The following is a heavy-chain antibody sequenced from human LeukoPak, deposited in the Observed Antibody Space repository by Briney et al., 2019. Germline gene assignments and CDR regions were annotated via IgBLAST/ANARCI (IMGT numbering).Heavy chain of an antibody. CDR2: ISPDRT. CDR3: VKEHVDRAFTRSFEI. D-gene: IGHD3-10*01. V-gene: IGHV3-23*01. Sequence: GGSLRLSCAASGFSFSTNPMSWVRQAPGKGLEWVSAISPDRTYYVDSVRGRFTISRDTYKNTVDLHINSPRAEDTAIYYCVKEHVDRAFTRSFEIWGQGTVVTVSS. CDR1: GFSFSTNP. J-gene: IGHJ3*02.